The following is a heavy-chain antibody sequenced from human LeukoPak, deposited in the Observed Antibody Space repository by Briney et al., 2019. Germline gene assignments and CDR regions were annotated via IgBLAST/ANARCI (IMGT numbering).Heavy chain of an antibody. D-gene: IGHD3-22*01. J-gene: IGHJ4*02. V-gene: IGHV3-23*01. CDR2: ISNDGVYT. Sequence: GGSLRLSCVASGFTFRNYAMSWVRQSPGKGLEWISAISNDGVYTFHADSVKGRLTISRDNSKNTLYLQMDSLRGEDTAIYYCAKGSSGGRPYYFDYWGQGTLVTVSS. CDR1: GFTFRNYA. CDR3: AKGSSGGRPYYFDY.